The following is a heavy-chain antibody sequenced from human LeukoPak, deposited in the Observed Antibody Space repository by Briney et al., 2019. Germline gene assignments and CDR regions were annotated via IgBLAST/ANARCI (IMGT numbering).Heavy chain of an antibody. CDR1: GYTFTSYG. CDR3: ATDYGSIAARTPNRAPDY. Sequence: ASVKVSCKASGYTFTSYGISWVRQAPGQGLEWMGWISAYNGNTNYAQKLQGRVTMTTDTSTSTAYMELRSLRSDDTAVYYCATDYGSIAARTPNRAPDYWGQGTLVTVSS. D-gene: IGHD6-6*01. J-gene: IGHJ4*02. CDR2: ISAYNGNT. V-gene: IGHV1-18*01.